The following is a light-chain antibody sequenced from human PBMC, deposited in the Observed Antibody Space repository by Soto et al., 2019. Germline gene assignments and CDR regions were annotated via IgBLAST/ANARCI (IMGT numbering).Light chain of an antibody. CDR1: SSDVGGYNY. Sequence: QSALTQPRSVSGSPGQSVTISCTGTSSDVGGYNYVSWYQQHPGKAPKLMIYDVSKRPSGVPDRFSGSKSGNTASLTISGLQAEDEADYYCCSYAGSYTPSFVFGTGTNLTVL. V-gene: IGLV2-11*01. CDR3: CSYAGSYTPSFV. J-gene: IGLJ1*01. CDR2: DVS.